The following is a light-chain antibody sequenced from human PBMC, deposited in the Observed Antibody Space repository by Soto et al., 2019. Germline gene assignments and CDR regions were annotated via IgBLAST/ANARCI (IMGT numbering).Light chain of an antibody. Sequence: QSVLTQPPSASGTPGQRVTISCSGSSSNVGGNPVNWDQHVPTTAPKLLIYTNTQRPSGVPDRFSGSKSGTSASLAISGLQSEDEADYYCASWDDSMNGPVFGTGTKGTVL. CDR2: TNT. J-gene: IGLJ1*01. CDR1: SSNVGGNP. CDR3: ASWDDSMNGPV. V-gene: IGLV1-44*01.